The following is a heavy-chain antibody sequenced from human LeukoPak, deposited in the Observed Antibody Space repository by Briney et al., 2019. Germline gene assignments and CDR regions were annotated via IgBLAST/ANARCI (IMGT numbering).Heavy chain of an antibody. CDR2: FYSGGST. V-gene: IGHV3-66*01. CDR1: GFTVSDNY. CDR3: ASSSWSSEYFHY. Sequence: GGSLRLSCAASGFTVSDNYMSWVRQAPGKGLEWVSVFYSGGSTRYADSVKGRFTISRDNSKNTLYLQLNSLRAEDTAVYFCASSSWSSEYFHYWGQGTLVTVSS. D-gene: IGHD6-13*01. J-gene: IGHJ1*01.